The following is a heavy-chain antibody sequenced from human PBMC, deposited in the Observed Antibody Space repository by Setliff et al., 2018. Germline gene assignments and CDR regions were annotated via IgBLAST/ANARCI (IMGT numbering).Heavy chain of an antibody. CDR1: GYTFTNYG. J-gene: IGHJ5*01. D-gene: IGHD1-26*01. CDR2: ISAYTGNT. Sequence: ASVKVSCKASGYTFTNYGINWVRQAPGQGLEWMGWISAYTGNTNYAQKLQGRVSMTTDTSTSTAYMELRSLTSDDTAVYYCARLVRYCTRTACQKVAGVESWGQGTLVTVSS. V-gene: IGHV1-18*01. CDR3: ARLVRYCTRTACQKVAGVES.